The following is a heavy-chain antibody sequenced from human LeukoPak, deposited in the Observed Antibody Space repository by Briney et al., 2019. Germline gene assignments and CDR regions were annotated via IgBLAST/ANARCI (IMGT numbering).Heavy chain of an antibody. CDR2: ISPNGVIT. Sequence: TGGSLRLSCAASGFTFSSHGMNWVRQAPGKGLEWGSGISPNGVITYYADSVKGRFTISRDNSKGTVYLQMNSLRPEDTAVYYCAKDDAWLQFGDWGRGTLVTVSS. D-gene: IGHD5-24*01. J-gene: IGHJ4*02. V-gene: IGHV3-23*01. CDR1: GFTFSSHG. CDR3: AKDDAWLQFGD.